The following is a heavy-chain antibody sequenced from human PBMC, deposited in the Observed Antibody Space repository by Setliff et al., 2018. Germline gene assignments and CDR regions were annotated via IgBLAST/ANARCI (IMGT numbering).Heavy chain of an antibody. Sequence: NPSETLSLTCAVNGGSFSGYYWGWIRQPPGKGLEWIGRIYYSGSNYYNASLKSRLTISVDTSKNQFSLKLRSVTAADTAVYYCARTGTYRYFDYWGQGIPVTVSS. D-gene: IGHD1-1*01. CDR1: GGSFSGYY. V-gene: IGHV4-34*01. CDR3: ARTGTYRYFDY. CDR2: IYYSGSN. J-gene: IGHJ4*02.